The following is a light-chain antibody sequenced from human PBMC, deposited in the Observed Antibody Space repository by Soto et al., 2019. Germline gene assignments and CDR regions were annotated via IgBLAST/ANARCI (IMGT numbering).Light chain of an antibody. CDR2: DNT. CDR3: QSYDSSLTAWV. CDR1: RSNIGAGYD. V-gene: IGLV1-40*01. J-gene: IGLJ7*01. Sequence: QPVLTQPPSVSGAPGQRVTISCTGSRSNIGAGYDVHWYQQLPGTAPKLLIYDNTNRPSGVPDRFSGSKSGTSASLAITGLQAGDEADYFCQSYDSSLTAWVFGGGTQLTVL.